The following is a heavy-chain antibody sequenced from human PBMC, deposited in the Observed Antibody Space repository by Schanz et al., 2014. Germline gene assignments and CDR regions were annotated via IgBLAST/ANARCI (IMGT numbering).Heavy chain of an antibody. Sequence: QEQLVESGGGAVQPGRSLRLSCAASGFTFSSYAVDWIRQAPGQGLEWVSFISYDGSLKSYLDSVKGRFTISRDNSKNTLYLQMNSLRADDTAVYYCAKSKSQLPLFDYWGQGTLVAVSS. CDR3: AKSKSQLPLFDY. V-gene: IGHV3-30-3*02. J-gene: IGHJ4*02. CDR2: ISYDGSLK. D-gene: IGHD2-21*01. CDR1: GFTFSSYA.